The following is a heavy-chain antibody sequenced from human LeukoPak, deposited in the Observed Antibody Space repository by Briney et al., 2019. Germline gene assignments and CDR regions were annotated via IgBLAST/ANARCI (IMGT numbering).Heavy chain of an antibody. CDR2: ISGSGGST. J-gene: IGHJ3*02. D-gene: IGHD3-10*01. Sequence: GGSLRLSCAASGFTFSSYAMSWVRQAPGKGLEWVSAISGSGGSTYYADSVKRRFTISRDNSKNTLYLQMNSLRAEDTAVYYCAKFLSFYGSGSYNVAFDIWGQGTMVTVSS. CDR3: AKFLSFYGSGSYNVAFDI. V-gene: IGHV3-23*01. CDR1: GFTFSSYA.